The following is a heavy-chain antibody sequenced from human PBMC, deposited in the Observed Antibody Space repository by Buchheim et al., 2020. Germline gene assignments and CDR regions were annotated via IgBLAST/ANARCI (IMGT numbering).Heavy chain of an antibody. J-gene: IGHJ5*02. CDR2: ISSSSSTI. CDR1: GFTFSSYS. D-gene: IGHD3-9*01. Sequence: EVQLVESGGGLVQPGGSLRLSCAASGFTFSSYSMSWVRQAPGKGLEWVSYISSSSSTIYYADSVKGRFTISRDNAKNSLYLQMNSLRAEDTAVYYCAREVTRITIFRGWFDPWGQGTL. CDR3: AREVTRITIFRGWFDP. V-gene: IGHV3-48*01.